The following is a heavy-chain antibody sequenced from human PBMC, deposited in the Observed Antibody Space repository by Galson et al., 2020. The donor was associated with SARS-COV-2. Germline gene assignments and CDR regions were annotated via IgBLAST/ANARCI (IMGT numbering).Heavy chain of an antibody. CDR3: AKDGTAVAGTMYYGMDV. CDR1: GFTIDDYA. D-gene: IGHD6-19*01. J-gene: IGHJ6*02. Sequence: GGSLRLSCAASGFTIDDYAMHWVRQAPGKGLEWVSGISWNSGSIDYADSVKGRFTISRDNAKNSLYLQMNSLRAEDTALYYCAKDGTAVAGTMYYGMDVWGQGTTVTVSS. V-gene: IGHV3-9*01. CDR2: ISWNSGSI.